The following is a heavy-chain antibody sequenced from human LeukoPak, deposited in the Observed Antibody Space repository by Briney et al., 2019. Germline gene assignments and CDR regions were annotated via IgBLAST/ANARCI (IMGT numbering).Heavy chain of an antibody. D-gene: IGHD1-1*01. CDR2: VSYDGSNK. CDR1: GFTFSSYW. Sequence: GGSLRLFCAASGFTFSSYWMGWVRQAPGKGLEWVAVVSYDGSNKYYADSVKGRFTISRDNSKNTLSLQMSSLRAEDTAVYYCAKAETMTQRGYFDYWGQGTLVTVSS. J-gene: IGHJ4*02. CDR3: AKAETMTQRGYFDY. V-gene: IGHV3-30*18.